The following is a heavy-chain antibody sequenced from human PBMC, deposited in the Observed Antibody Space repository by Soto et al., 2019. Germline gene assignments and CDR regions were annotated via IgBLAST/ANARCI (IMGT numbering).Heavy chain of an antibody. J-gene: IGHJ5*02. CDR3: AREGGGDYVWGSYRSRWFDP. D-gene: IGHD3-16*02. CDR1: GGTFSSYA. Sequence: QVQLVQSGAEVKKPGSSVKVSCKASGGTFSSYAISWVRQAPGQGLEWMGGIIPIFGTANYAQKFQGRVTITADESTSTAYMELSSLRSEDTAVYYCAREGGGDYVWGSYRSRWFDPWGQGTLVTVSS. V-gene: IGHV1-69*01. CDR2: IIPIFGTA.